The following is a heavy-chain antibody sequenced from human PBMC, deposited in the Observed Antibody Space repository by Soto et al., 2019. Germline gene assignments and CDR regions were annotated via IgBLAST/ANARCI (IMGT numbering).Heavy chain of an antibody. CDR1: GGSISSGGYY. J-gene: IGHJ4*02. V-gene: IGHV4-31*03. CDR2: IYGNGIT. Sequence: QVQLQESGPGLVKASQTLSLTCTVSGGSISSGGYYWSWIRQHPGKGLEWLGYIYGNGITFYNPSLQSRVILSMDTSKNQFSLKLSSVTAADTAVYYCARKQSGYFYGIDYWGQGTLVTGSS. D-gene: IGHD3-10*01. CDR3: ARKQSGYFYGIDY.